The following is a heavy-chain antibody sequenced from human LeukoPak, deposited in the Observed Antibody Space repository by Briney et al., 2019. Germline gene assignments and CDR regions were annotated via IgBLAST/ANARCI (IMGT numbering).Heavy chain of an antibody. J-gene: IGHJ5*02. CDR3: ARHRRYCSSTSCSNWFDP. CDR2: INHNGST. D-gene: IGHD2-2*01. Sequence: PSETLSLTCAVYGGSFSGYYWSWIRQPPGKGLEWIGEINHNGSTNYNPSLKSRVTISVDTSKNQFSLKLSSVTAADTAVYYCARHRRYCSSTSCSNWFDPWGQGTLVTVSS. CDR1: GGSFSGYY. V-gene: IGHV4-34*01.